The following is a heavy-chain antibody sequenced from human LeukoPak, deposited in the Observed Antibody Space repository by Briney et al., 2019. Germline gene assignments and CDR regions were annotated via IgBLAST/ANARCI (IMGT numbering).Heavy chain of an antibody. V-gene: IGHV3-43*01. CDR1: GFNFNRYT. D-gene: IGHD3-10*02. Sequence: GGSLRLSCATSGFNFNRYTIHWVRQAPGKGLEWVSLAGWAGGTTFYSDSVRGRFTISRDSGKKSVYLQMNSLTTDDTAFYFCAKELDTMFFDYWGQGALVTVSS. CDR3: AKELDTMFFDY. CDR2: AGWAGGTT. J-gene: IGHJ4*02.